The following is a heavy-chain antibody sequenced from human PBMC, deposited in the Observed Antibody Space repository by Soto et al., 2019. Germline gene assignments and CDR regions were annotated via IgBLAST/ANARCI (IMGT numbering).Heavy chain of an antibody. J-gene: IGHJ6*02. CDR3: ARHLGSYSSSTRYYYGMDV. D-gene: IGHD6-13*01. Sequence: LKISCKGSGYSFTSYWIGWVRQMPGKGLEWMGIIYPGDSDTRYSPSFQGQVTISADKSISTAYLQWSSLKASDTAMYYCARHLGSYSSSTRYYYGMDVWGQGTTVTVSS. CDR2: IYPGDSDT. V-gene: IGHV5-51*01. CDR1: GYSFTSYW.